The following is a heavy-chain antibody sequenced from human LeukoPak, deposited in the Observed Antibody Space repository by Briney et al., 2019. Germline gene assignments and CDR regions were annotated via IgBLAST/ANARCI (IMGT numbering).Heavy chain of an antibody. J-gene: IGHJ4*02. V-gene: IGHV3-21*01. Sequence: GGSLRLSCAASGFTFSSYSMNWVRQAPGKGLEWVSSISSSRSYIYYADSVKGRFTISRDNAKNSLYLLMNSLRAEDTAVYYCARESSSSWRFDYWGQGTLVTVSS. CDR3: ARESSSSWRFDY. CDR2: ISSSRSYI. D-gene: IGHD6-13*01. CDR1: GFTFSSYS.